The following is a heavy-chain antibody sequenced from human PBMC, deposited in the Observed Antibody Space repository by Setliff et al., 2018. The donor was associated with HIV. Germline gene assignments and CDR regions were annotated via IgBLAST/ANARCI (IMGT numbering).Heavy chain of an antibody. V-gene: IGHV4-31*03. Sequence: SETLSLTCTVSGGSISRGGRYWGWVHQHPGRGMEWVGYVYYNGESFYNPSLRGRITILQDKSKNQFSLEVRSVTAADTAIYYCASALVGGASPFDYWGQVALFTVSS. D-gene: IGHD3-3*01. J-gene: IGHJ4*01. CDR1: GGSISRGGRY. CDR2: VYYNGES. CDR3: ASALVGGASPFDY.